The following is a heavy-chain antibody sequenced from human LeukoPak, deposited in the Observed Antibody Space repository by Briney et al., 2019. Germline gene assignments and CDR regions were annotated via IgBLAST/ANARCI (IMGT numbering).Heavy chain of an antibody. J-gene: IGHJ4*02. CDR1: GFTFSSYE. Sequence: GGSLRLSCAASGFTFSSYEMNWVRQAPGKGLEWVSYISSSGSTIYYADSVKGRFTISRDNAKNSLYLQMNSLRAGDTAVYYCASPGYSSGWLYFDYWGQGTLVTVSS. CDR3: ASPGYSSGWLYFDY. V-gene: IGHV3-48*03. D-gene: IGHD6-19*01. CDR2: ISSSGSTI.